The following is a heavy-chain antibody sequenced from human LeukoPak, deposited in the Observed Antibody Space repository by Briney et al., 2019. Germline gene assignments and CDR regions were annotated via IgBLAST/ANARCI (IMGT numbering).Heavy chain of an antibody. CDR1: GFTLKSYG. D-gene: IGHD2-2*01. CDR3: ARLYATSWGFFDP. J-gene: IGHJ2*01. Sequence: GGSLRLSCASSGFTLKSYGLHWVRRPPGRGREWVAFIRNDGKTQYYADSVKGRFAISRDNSRNTMFLQMNSLRPEDTAVYYCARLYATSWGFFDPWGRGTLVTVSS. CDR2: IRNDGKTQ. V-gene: IGHV3-30*02.